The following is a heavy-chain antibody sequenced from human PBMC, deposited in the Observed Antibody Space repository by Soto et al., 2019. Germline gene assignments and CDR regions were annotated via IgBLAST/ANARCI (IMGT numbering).Heavy chain of an antibody. CDR1: AGSISGYY. V-gene: IGHV4-59*08. D-gene: IGHD6-6*01. CDR2: IYNIGSS. CDR3: ARVSYSSYPRYYYYGMDV. Sequence: SETLSLTFTVSAGSISGYYSICLRQLPGKGLEWIGYIYNIGSSNCNPSLRSRVTMSIDTSQEQFSLKLSSVTATDTAVYYCARVSYSSYPRYYYYGMDVWGQGTTVT. J-gene: IGHJ6*02.